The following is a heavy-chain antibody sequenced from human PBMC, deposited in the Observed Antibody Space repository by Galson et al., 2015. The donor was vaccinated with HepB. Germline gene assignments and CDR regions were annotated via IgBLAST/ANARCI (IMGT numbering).Heavy chain of an antibody. D-gene: IGHD1-26*01. V-gene: IGHV3-33*01. J-gene: IGHJ4*02. CDR2: IWYDGSNK. CDR1: GFTFSYYG. Sequence: SLRLSCAASGFTFSYYGMHWVRQAPGKGLEWVAVIWYDGSNKYYADSVKGRFTISRDNSKNTLYLQMNSLRAEDTAVYYCARDKVDPYYFDYWGQGTLVTVSS. CDR3: ARDKVDPYYFDY.